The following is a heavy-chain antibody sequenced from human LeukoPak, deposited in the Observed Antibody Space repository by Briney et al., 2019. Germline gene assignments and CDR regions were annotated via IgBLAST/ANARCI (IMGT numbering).Heavy chain of an antibody. D-gene: IGHD6-13*01. CDR3: ARDTLYSSSWRNPFDY. V-gene: IGHV1-46*01. J-gene: IGHJ4*02. Sequence: GASVKVSCKASGYTFTSYYMHWVRQAPGQGLEWMGIINPSGGSTSYAQKFQGRVTMTRDTSTSTVYMELSSLRSEDTAVYYCARDTLYSSSWRNPFDYWGQGTLVTVSS. CDR2: INPSGGST. CDR1: GYTFTSYY.